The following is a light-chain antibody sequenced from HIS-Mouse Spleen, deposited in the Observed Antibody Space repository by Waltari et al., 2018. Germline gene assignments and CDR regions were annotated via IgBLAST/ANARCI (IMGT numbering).Light chain of an antibody. CDR3: YSTDSSGNHRV. CDR1: ALPKKY. Sequence: SYELTQPPSVSVSPAQTARITCPGDALPKKYAYRYQQKSGQAPVLVIYEDSKRPSGIPERFSGSSSGTMATLTISGAQVEDEADYYCYSTDSSGNHRVFGGGTKLTVL. V-gene: IGLV3-10*01. J-gene: IGLJ2*01. CDR2: EDS.